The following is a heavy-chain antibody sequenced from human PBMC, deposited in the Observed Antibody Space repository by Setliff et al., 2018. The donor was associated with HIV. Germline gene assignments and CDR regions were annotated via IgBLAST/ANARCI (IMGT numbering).Heavy chain of an antibody. V-gene: IGHV1-18*01. CDR2: ISAYNGNT. Sequence: ASVKVSCKASGYTFTSYGISWVRQAPGQGLEWMGWISAYNGNTNYAQKLQGRVTMTTDTTKSTAYMELRSLRSDDTAVYYCAREPPIRIAAAGTRRDYYYYGMDVWGQGTTVTVSS. J-gene: IGHJ6*02. D-gene: IGHD6-13*01. CDR3: AREPPIRIAAAGTRRDYYYYGMDV. CDR1: GYTFTSYG.